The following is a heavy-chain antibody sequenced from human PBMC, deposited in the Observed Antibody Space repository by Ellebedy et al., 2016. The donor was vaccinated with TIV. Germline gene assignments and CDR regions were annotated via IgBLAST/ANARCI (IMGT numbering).Heavy chain of an antibody. CDR1: GFTFSSYG. J-gene: IGHJ6*02. CDR2: IWYDGSNK. V-gene: IGHV3-33*06. D-gene: IGHD3-22*01. CDR3: ANAWGDSSGYYPTLYYYYGMDV. Sequence: GGSLRLSXAASGFTFSSYGMHWVRQAPGKGLEWVAVIWYDGSNKYYADSVKGRFTISRDNSKNTLYLQMNSLRAEDTAVYYCANAWGDSSGYYPTLYYYYGMDVWGQGTTVTVSS.